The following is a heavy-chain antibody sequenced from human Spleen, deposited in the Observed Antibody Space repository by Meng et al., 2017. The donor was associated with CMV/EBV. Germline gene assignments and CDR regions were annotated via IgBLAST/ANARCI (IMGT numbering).Heavy chain of an antibody. CDR3: ARDAPGYDGYSDY. J-gene: IGHJ4*02. CDR2: ISSSSSYI. CDR1: GFTFSSYS. Sequence: GGSLRLSCAASGFTFSSYSMNWVRQAPGKGLEWVSSISSSSSYIYYADSVKGRFTISRDNAKNSLYLQMNSLRAEGTAVYYCARDAPGYDGYSDYWGQGTLVTVSS. D-gene: IGHD3-16*01. V-gene: IGHV3-21*01.